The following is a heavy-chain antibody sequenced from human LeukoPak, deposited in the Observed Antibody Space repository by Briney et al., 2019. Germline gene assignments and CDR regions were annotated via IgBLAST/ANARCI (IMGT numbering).Heavy chain of an antibody. CDR2: IIPILGIA. CDR3: ARNIAARGYGMDV. Sequence: ASVKVSCKASGGTFSSYAISWVRQAPGEGLEWMGRIIPILGIANYAQKFQGRVTITADKSTSTAYMELSSLRSEDTAVYYCARNIAARGYGMDVWGQGTTVTVSS. V-gene: IGHV1-69*04. CDR1: GGTFSSYA. J-gene: IGHJ6*02. D-gene: IGHD6-25*01.